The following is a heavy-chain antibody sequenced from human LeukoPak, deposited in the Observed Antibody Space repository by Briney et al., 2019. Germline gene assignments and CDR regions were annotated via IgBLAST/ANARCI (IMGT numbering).Heavy chain of an antibody. D-gene: IGHD3-16*01. V-gene: IGHV1-69*13. Sequence: SVKVSCKASGNSISNYAVSWVRQAPGQGFEWMGGIIPIFGTADYAQKFQGRVTITADQTTSTTYMALSSLKSEDTATYYCTTRACHAGGCSSSFYYYYGLHFWGQGTTVSVSS. CDR1: GNSISNYA. CDR2: IIPIFGTA. J-gene: IGHJ6*02. CDR3: TTRACHAGGCSSSFYYYYGLHF.